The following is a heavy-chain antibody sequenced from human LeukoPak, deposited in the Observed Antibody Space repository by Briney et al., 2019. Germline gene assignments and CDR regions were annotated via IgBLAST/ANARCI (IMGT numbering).Heavy chain of an antibody. CDR3: ARGDLPGGD. CDR1: GYTFTGYY. CDR2: INPNSGDT. D-gene: IGHD3-3*01. J-gene: IGHJ4*02. V-gene: IGHV1-2*02. Sequence: RASVKVSCKASGYTFTGYYVHWVRQAPGQGLEWMGWINPNSGDTNYAQKFHGRLTMTRDTSITTAYLDLSSLRSDDTAVYYCARGDLPGGDWGQGTLVTVSS.